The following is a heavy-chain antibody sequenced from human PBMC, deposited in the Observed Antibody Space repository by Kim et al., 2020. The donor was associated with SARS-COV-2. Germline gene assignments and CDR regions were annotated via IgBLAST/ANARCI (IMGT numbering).Heavy chain of an antibody. Sequence: SETLSLTCTVSGGSISSYNYFWGWIRQPPGKGLEWIGTIYYSGSTYYNPSLKSRVTISIDTSKNQFSLKLTSVTAADTAVYYCARLPRAARATSSYFDYWGQGTLVTVSS. D-gene: IGHD5-12*01. CDR2: IYYSGST. CDR3: ARLPRAARATSSYFDY. V-gene: IGHV4-39*01. CDR1: GGSISSYNYF. J-gene: IGHJ4*02.